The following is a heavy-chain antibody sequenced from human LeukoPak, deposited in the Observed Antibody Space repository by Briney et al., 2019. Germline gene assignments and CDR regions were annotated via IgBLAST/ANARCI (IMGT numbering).Heavy chain of an antibody. CDR3: ARDRDQDYYDSSGYRGDFDY. V-gene: IGHV3-21*01. D-gene: IGHD3-22*01. J-gene: IGHJ4*02. Sequence: GGSLRLSCAASGFTFSSYSMNWVRQAPGKGLEWVSSISSSSSYMYYADSVKGRFTISRDNAKNSLYLQMNSLRAEDTAVYYCARDRDQDYYDSSGYRGDFDYWGQGTLVTVSS. CDR1: GFTFSSYS. CDR2: ISSSSSYM.